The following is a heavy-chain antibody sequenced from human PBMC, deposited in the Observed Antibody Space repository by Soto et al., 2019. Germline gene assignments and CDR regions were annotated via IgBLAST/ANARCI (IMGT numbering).Heavy chain of an antibody. D-gene: IGHD3-3*01. CDR3: ARAAQEGDYDFWSGSFDY. Sequence: GGSLRLSCAASGLTVSSNYMSWVRQAPGKGLEWVSVIYSGGSTYYAVSVKGRFTISRHNSKNTLYLQMNSLRAEDTAVYYCARAAQEGDYDFWSGSFDYWGQGTLVTVSS. V-gene: IGHV3-53*04. J-gene: IGHJ4*02. CDR2: IYSGGST. CDR1: GLTVSSNY.